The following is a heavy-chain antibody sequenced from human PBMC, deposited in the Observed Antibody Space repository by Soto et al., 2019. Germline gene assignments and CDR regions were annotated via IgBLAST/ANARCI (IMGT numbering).Heavy chain of an antibody. D-gene: IGHD6-6*01. CDR1: GGSISSGGYY. V-gene: IGHV4-31*03. J-gene: IGHJ5*02. Sequence: QVQLQESGPGRVKPSQTLSLTCTVSGGSISSGGYYWSWIRQHPGKVLEWIGYIYHSGSTYYKPSLKSRVTISVDTSKNQFSLKLSSVTAADTAVYYCARSIAGDANWFDPWGQGTLVTVSS. CDR2: IYHSGST. CDR3: ARSIAGDANWFDP.